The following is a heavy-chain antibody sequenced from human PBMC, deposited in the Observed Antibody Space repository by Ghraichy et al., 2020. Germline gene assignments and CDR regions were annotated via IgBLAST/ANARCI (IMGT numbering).Heavy chain of an antibody. J-gene: IGHJ6*02. CDR3: ARDAKSSGWWGGYYYYYYGMDV. CDR1: GGSISSYY. CDR2: IYYSGTT. Sequence: SETLSLTCTVSGGSISSYYWSWIRQPPGKGLEWIGYIYYSGTTNYNPSLKSRVTISVDTSKNQFSLKLSSVTAADKAVYYCARDAKSSGWWGGYYYYYYGMDVWGQGTTVTVSS. D-gene: IGHD6-19*01. V-gene: IGHV4-59*01.